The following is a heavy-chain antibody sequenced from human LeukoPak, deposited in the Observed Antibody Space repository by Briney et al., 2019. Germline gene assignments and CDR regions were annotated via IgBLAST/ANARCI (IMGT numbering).Heavy chain of an antibody. CDR2: ICASGST. CDR1: GGSISSYY. V-gene: IGHV4-4*07. CDR3: ARDQRGIAVAGTWWFDP. Sequence: SETLSLTCTVSGGSISSYYWSWIRQPARKGLEWIGRICASGSTNYNPSLKSRVTMSVDTSKNQFSLKLSSVTAADTAAYYYARDQRGIAVAGTWWFDPWGQGTLVTVSS. D-gene: IGHD6-19*01. J-gene: IGHJ5*02.